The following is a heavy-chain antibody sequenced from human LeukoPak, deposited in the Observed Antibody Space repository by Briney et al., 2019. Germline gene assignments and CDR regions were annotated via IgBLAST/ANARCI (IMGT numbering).Heavy chain of an antibody. D-gene: IGHD1-14*01. V-gene: IGHV1-69*01. CDR2: IIPIFGTA. CDR3: ASLTGPQPGY. CDR1: GGTFSSYA. J-gene: IGHJ4*02. Sequence: AASVKVSCKASGGTFSSYAISWVRQAPGQGLEWMGGIIPIFGTANYAQKFQSRVTITADESTSTAYMELSSLRSEDTAVYYCASLTGPQPGYWGQGTLVTVSS.